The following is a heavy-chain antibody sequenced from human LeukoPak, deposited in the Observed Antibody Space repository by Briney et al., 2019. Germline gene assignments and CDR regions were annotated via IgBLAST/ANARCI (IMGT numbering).Heavy chain of an antibody. CDR3: GRLWFGELYLPFDY. CDR1: GFTLSSYS. D-gene: IGHD3-10*01. Sequence: PGGSLRLSCAASGFTLSSYSMNWVRQAPGKGLEWVSSISSSSSYIYYADSVKGRFTISRDNAKNLMFLQMNSLRVEDTAVYYCGRLWFGELYLPFDYWGQGSLVTVSS. CDR2: ISSSSSYI. V-gene: IGHV3-21*01. J-gene: IGHJ4*02.